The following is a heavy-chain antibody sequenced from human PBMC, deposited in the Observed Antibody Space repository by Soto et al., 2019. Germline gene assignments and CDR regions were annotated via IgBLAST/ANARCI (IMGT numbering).Heavy chain of an antibody. CDR2: ISGGGGGK. V-gene: IGHV3-23*01. D-gene: IGHD3-22*01. CDR3: AKDVHYDSSGGLDY. J-gene: IGHJ4*02. CDR1: GFTFDNFA. Sequence: EVRLLESGGGLEQPGGSLRLSCTTSGFTFDNFAMSWVRQAPGRGLEWVSAISGGGGGKYYADSVKGRFIISRDNSKNTVYLQLNGRRTEDTAVYYCAKDVHYDSSGGLDYWGQGTLVTVSS.